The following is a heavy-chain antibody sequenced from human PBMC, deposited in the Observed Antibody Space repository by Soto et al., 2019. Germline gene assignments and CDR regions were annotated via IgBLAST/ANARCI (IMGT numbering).Heavy chain of an antibody. CDR1: GFTFNVYY. Sequence: EVQLVESGGDLVQPGGSLRLSCAASGFTFNVYYMTWVRQAPGRGLEWVASINKDGSEQYYVDSVKGRFTISRDNAKNSLYLQMNSLRAEDTALYYCSRENSFQDYWGQGTLVTVSS. CDR2: INKDGSEQ. J-gene: IGHJ4*02. D-gene: IGHD3-16*02. CDR3: SRENSFQDY. V-gene: IGHV3-7*03.